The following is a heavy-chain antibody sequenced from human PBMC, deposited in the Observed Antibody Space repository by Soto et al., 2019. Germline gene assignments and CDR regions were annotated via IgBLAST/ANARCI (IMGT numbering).Heavy chain of an antibody. D-gene: IGHD5-12*01. V-gene: IGHV3-23*01. CDR2: ISGSGGNT. CDR3: AKLGMTTINRDY. J-gene: IGHJ4*02. Sequence: EAQLLESGGGLVHPGGSLRVSCAASGFSFDTYAMSWVRQAPGKGLEWVSTISGSGGNTYYADSVKGRFTISRDNSKNILYLQMTSLRAEDTALYYCAKLGMTTINRDYWGQGTQVTVSS. CDR1: GFSFDTYA.